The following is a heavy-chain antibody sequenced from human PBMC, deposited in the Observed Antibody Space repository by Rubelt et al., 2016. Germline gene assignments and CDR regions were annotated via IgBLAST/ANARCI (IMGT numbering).Heavy chain of an antibody. Sequence: QVQLVQSGAEVKKPGASVKVSCKASGYTFTSDGISWVRQAPGQGLAWMGWISAYTGNTNSALKFQGRGTMTTYTSTSTAYMELRSLRSDDPAVYYCARCRRAGGAVAGTWDYWGQGTLVTVSS. CDR1: GYTFTSDG. CDR3: ARCRRAGGAVAGTWDY. D-gene: IGHD6-19*01. J-gene: IGHJ4*02. V-gene: IGHV1-18*01. CDR2: ISAYTGNT.